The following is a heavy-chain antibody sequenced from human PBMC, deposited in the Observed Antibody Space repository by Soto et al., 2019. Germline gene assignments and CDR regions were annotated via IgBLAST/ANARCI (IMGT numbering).Heavy chain of an antibody. V-gene: IGHV1-69*18. Sequence: VQLVQSGAEVKKPGSSVKVSCKASGGPFSSYTFSWVRQAPGQGLEWMGRVIPMFGTTDYAQRFQGRVTITADEATSTAYMELSGLRSEDTAIYYCVTGLNRYFDYWGQGTLVTFSS. CDR2: VIPMFGTT. CDR3: VTGLNRYFDY. CDR1: GGPFSSYT. J-gene: IGHJ4*02. D-gene: IGHD3-22*01.